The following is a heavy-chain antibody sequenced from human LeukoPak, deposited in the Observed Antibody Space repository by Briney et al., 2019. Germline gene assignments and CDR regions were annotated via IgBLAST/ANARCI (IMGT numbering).Heavy chain of an antibody. Sequence: PGGSLRLSCAVSGFTFSSYSMNWVRQAPGKGLEWVSTVSSTSDYKYYADSVKGRFTISRDDAKNSLYLQMNSLRAEDTAVYYCARIFCSGGSCYTAAFDIWGQGTRVTVSS. CDR3: ARIFCSGGSCYTAAFDI. CDR2: VSSTSDYK. J-gene: IGHJ3*02. D-gene: IGHD2-15*01. CDR1: GFTFSSYS. V-gene: IGHV3-21*01.